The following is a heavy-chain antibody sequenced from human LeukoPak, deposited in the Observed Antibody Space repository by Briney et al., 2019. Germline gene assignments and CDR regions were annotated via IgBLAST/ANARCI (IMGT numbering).Heavy chain of an antibody. CDR3: ARDPFLSDYYGMDV. CDR2: ISSSGSTI. CDR1: GFTFSDYY. D-gene: IGHD3-3*01. V-gene: IGHV3-11*01. J-gene: IGHJ6*02. Sequence: GGSLRLSCAASGFTFSDYYMSWIRQAPGKGLEWVSYISSSGSTIYYADSVKGRFTISRDNAKNSLYLQMNTLRAEDTAVYYCARDPFLSDYYGMDVWGQGTTVTVSS.